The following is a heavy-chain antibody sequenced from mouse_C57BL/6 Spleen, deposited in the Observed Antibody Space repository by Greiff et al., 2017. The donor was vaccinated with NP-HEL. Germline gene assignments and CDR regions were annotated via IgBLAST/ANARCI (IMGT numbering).Heavy chain of an antibody. CDR3: ARSVNSLDY. J-gene: IGHJ2*01. CDR1: GYIFTNFW. CDR2: INPTSGYT. Sequence: VQLQQSGAEVAKPGASVKLSCKASGYIFTNFWMHWVKQRPGQGLEWIGYINPTSGYTKYNQKFKDKATLTVDRSSSTAYMQLSSLTYEDSAVYYCARSVNSLDYWGQGSTLTVSS. V-gene: IGHV1-7*01. D-gene: IGHD1-3*01.